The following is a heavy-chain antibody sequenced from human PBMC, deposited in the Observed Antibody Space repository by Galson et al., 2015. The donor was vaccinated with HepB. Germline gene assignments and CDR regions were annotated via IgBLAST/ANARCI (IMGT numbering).Heavy chain of an antibody. CDR2: ISSSSSYI. CDR3: ARDASRSSSIRGAFDI. V-gene: IGHV3-21*01. Sequence: LRLSCAASGFTFSSYSMNWVRQAPGKGLEWVSSISSSSSYIYYADSVKGRFTISRDNAKNSLYLQMNSLRAEDTAVYYCARDASRSSSIRGAFDIWGQGTMVTVSS. D-gene: IGHD6-6*01. J-gene: IGHJ3*02. CDR1: GFTFSSYS.